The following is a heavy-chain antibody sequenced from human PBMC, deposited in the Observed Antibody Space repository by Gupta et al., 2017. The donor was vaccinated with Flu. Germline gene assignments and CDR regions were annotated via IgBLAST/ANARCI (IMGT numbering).Heavy chain of an antibody. CDR3: AKDLGRFPPSSGHYDY. V-gene: IGHV3-23*01. CDR1: GFSFSTYA. Sequence: EVQLLESGGGLVQPGGSLRLSCVASGFSFSTYAMGWVRQAPGKGLEWVSSISGSGGSTYYADSVKGRFTVSRDISKTTLFLQLNSLRAEDTAVYYCAKDLGRFPPSSGHYDYWGQGTLVTVSS. J-gene: IGHJ4*02. CDR2: ISGSGGST. D-gene: IGHD3-22*01.